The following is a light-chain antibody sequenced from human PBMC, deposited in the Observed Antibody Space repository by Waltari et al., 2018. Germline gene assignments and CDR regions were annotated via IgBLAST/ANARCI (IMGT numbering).Light chain of an antibody. J-gene: IGKJ1*01. Sequence: IVLTQSPGTLSLSPGERATLSCRASQSVSRSLPWYQQKPGQAPKLLNYGASTRATGIPDRFTGSGSGTDFSLTISSLEPEDFAIYFCQHYVRLPATFGQGTKVEIK. CDR1: QSVSRS. CDR3: QHYVRLPAT. CDR2: GAS. V-gene: IGKV3-20*01.